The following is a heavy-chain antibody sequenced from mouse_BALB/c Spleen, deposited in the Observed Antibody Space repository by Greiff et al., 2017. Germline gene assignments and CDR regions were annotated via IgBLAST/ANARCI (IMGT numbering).Heavy chain of an antibody. CDR2: IYPGSGST. Sequence: QVQLQQSGPELVKPGASVKMSCKASGYTFTDYVISWVKQRTGQGLEWIGEIYPGSGSTYYNEKFKGKATLTADESSNTAYMQLSSLTSEDSAVYFCAEGGSSGRGAWFAYWGQGTLVTVSA. V-gene: IGHV1-77*01. J-gene: IGHJ3*01. CDR3: AEGGSSGRGAWFAY. CDR1: GYTFTDYV. D-gene: IGHD1-1*01.